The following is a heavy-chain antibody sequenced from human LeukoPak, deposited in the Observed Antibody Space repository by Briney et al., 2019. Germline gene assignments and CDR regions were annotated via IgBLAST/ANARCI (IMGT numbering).Heavy chain of an antibody. CDR3: AKDVWELVATINANWFDP. Sequence: PGGSLRLSCAASGFTVSSNYMSWVRQAPGKGLEWVAVISFDGSKKYYAGSVKGRFTISRDNSKNTLHLQMNSLRAEDTAVYYCAKDVWELVATINANWFDPWGQGTLVTVSS. CDR2: ISFDGSKK. V-gene: IGHV3-30*18. CDR1: GFTVSSNY. D-gene: IGHD5-12*01. J-gene: IGHJ5*02.